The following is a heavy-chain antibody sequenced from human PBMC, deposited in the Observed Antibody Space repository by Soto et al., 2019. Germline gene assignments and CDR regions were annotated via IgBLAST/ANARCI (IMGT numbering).Heavy chain of an antibody. CDR3: AKNGQPPYYYYGLDV. D-gene: IGHD2-8*01. V-gene: IGHV1-3*01. Sequence: GASVKVSCKASGYTFTSYAMHWVRQAPGQRLEWMGWINAGNGNTKYSQKFQGRVTITRDTSASTAYMELSSLRSDDTAVYYCAKNGQPPYYYYGLDVWGQGTKVTVSS. J-gene: IGHJ6*02. CDR2: INAGNGNT. CDR1: GYTFTSYA.